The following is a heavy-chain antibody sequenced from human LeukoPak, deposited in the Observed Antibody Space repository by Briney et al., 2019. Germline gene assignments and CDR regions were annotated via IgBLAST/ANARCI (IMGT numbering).Heavy chain of an antibody. CDR1: GGSISSYY. Sequence: PSETLSLTCTVSGGSISSYYWSWIRQPPGKGLEWIGSIYYSGSTYYNPSLKSRVTISVDTSKNQFSLKLSSVTAADTAVYYCARLAVKYYYGSGSPPRAFDYWGQGTLVTVSS. D-gene: IGHD3-10*01. J-gene: IGHJ4*02. V-gene: IGHV4-59*05. CDR3: ARLAVKYYYGSGSPPRAFDY. CDR2: IYYSGST.